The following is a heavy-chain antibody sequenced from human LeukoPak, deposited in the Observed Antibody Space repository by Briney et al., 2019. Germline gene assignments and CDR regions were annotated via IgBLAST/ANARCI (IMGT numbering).Heavy chain of an antibody. CDR1: GFAFSLFA. D-gene: IGHD2/OR15-2a*01. CDR2: VSDDGRDS. CDR3: VRSYGHRPAYTTYYPDQFFDS. J-gene: IGHJ4*02. Sequence: GGSLRLSCAASGFAFSLFAMHWVRQAPGKGPEWVAAVSDDGRDSNYADSVKGRFIISRDNSKKALYLQMSSLRPEDTAVYYCVRSYGHRPAYTTYYPDQFFDSWGQGTLVTVSS. V-gene: IGHV3-30*04.